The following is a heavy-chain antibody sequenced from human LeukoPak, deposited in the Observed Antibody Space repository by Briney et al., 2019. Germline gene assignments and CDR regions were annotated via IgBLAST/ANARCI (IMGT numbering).Heavy chain of an antibody. J-gene: IGHJ4*02. D-gene: IGHD2-2*01. CDR3: ARPGYCSSTSCYADY. CDR1: GGPVSGYY. Sequence: SETLSLTCAVYGGPVSGYYWSWIRQPPGKGLEWIGEIDHSGTTDYNPSLKSRVTISVDTSKNQFSLKLSSVTAADTAVYYCARPGYCSSTSCYADYWGQGTLVTVSS. V-gene: IGHV4-34*01. CDR2: IDHSGTT.